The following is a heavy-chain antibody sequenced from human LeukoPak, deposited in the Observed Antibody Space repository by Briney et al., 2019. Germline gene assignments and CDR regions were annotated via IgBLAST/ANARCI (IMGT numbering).Heavy chain of an antibody. V-gene: IGHV4-4*02. Sequence: PSGTLSLTCAVSGGSISSSNWWRRVRRPPGKGLEWIGEIYHSGSTNYNPSLKSRVTISVDKSKNQFSLKLSSVTAADTAVYYCARERPIVGYGMDVWGKGTTVTVSS. J-gene: IGHJ6*04. CDR2: IYHSGST. CDR3: ARERPIVGYGMDV. CDR1: GGSISSSNW. D-gene: IGHD2-15*01.